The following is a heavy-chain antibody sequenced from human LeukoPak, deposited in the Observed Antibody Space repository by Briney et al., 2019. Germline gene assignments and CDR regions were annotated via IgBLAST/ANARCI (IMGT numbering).Heavy chain of an antibody. J-gene: IGHJ3*02. CDR2: ISSSGSTI. CDR1: GFTFSSYE. D-gene: IGHD6-13*01. Sequence: GGSLRLSCAASGFTFSSYEMNWVRQAPGKGLEWVSYISSSGSTIYYADSVKGRLTISRDSAKNSLYLQMNSLRAEDTAVYYCARDSSSWRDAFDIWGQGTMVTVSS. CDR3: ARDSSSWRDAFDI. V-gene: IGHV3-48*03.